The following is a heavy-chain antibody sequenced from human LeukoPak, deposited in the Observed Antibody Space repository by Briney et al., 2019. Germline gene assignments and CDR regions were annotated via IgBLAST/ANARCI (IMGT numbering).Heavy chain of an antibody. CDR3: ARAPKGGPDYYYMDV. CDR2: IIPIFGTA. Sequence: ASVKVSCKASGGTFSSYAISWVRQAPGQGLEWMGGIIPIFGTANYAQKFQGRVMITADESTSTAYMELSSLRSEDTAVYYCARAPKGGPDYYYMDVWGKGTTVTVSS. V-gene: IGHV1-69*13. D-gene: IGHD3-16*01. CDR1: GGTFSSYA. J-gene: IGHJ6*03.